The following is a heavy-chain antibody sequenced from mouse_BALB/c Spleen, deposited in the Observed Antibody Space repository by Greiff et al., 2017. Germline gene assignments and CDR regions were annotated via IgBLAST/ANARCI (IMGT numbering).Heavy chain of an antibody. CDR3: ARGGSSWYFDV. J-gene: IGHJ1*01. D-gene: IGHD1-1*01. CDR1: GFTFSSFG. CDR2: ISSGSSTI. V-gene: IGHV5-17*02. Sequence: EVQGVESGGGLVQPGGSRKLSCAASGFTFSSFGMHWVRQAPEKGLEWVAYISSGSSTIYYADTVKGRFTISRDNPKNTLFLQMTSLRSEDTAMYYCARGGSSWYFDVWGAGTTVTVSS.